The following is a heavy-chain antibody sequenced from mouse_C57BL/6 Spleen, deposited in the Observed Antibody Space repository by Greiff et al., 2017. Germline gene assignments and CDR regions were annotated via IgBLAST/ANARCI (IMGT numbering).Heavy chain of an antibody. Sequence: EVKLMESGGGLVQPGGSLSLSCAASGFTFTDYYMSWVRQPPGKALEWLGFIRNKANGYTTEYSASVKGRFTISRNTSQSILYLQMNALRAEDSATYYCARYPYYYGSSYYWYFDVWGTGTTVTVSS. D-gene: IGHD1-1*01. CDR1: GFTFTDYY. V-gene: IGHV7-3*01. CDR2: IRNKANGYTT. CDR3: ARYPYYYGSSYYWYFDV. J-gene: IGHJ1*03.